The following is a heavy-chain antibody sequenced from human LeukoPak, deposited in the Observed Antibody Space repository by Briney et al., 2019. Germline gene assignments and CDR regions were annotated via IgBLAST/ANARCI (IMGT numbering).Heavy chain of an antibody. CDR3: SRGPIQLWLHNAMDV. CDR1: GFTFGDHA. CDR2: IRSKAYGGTT. D-gene: IGHD5-18*01. Sequence: PGRSLRLSCTASGFTFGDHAMSWVRQAPGKGLEWVGFIRSKAYGGTTEYAASVKGRFTISRDDSKSIAYLQMNSLKTEDTAVYYCSRGPIQLWLHNAMDVWSQGTTVTVSS. J-gene: IGHJ6*02. V-gene: IGHV3-49*04.